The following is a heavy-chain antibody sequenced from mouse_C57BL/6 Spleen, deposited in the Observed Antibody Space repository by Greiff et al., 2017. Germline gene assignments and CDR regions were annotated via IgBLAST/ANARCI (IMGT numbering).Heavy chain of an antibody. CDR2: IRYDGSN. V-gene: IGHV3-6*01. J-gene: IGHJ1*03. D-gene: IGHD1-1*01. Sequence: VQLQQSGPGLVKPSQSLSLTCSVTGYSITSGYYWNWIRQFPGNKLEWMGYIRYDGSNNYNPSLKNRISITRDTSKNQFFLKLNSVTTEDTATYYCARNYYGSSGYFDVWGTGTTVTVSS. CDR1: GYSITSGYY. CDR3: ARNYYGSSGYFDV.